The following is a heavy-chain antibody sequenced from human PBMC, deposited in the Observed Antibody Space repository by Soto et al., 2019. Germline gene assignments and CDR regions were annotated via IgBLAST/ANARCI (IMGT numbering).Heavy chain of an antibody. J-gene: IGHJ2*01. V-gene: IGHV1-69*13. CDR1: GGTFISYS. CDR2: IIPIFGTA. CDR3: ARDCRDGYNYWYFDL. D-gene: IGHD5-12*01. Sequence: GASVKVSCKASGGTFISYSISLLLQGPGQGLEWMGGIIPIFGTANYAQKFQGRVTITADESTSTAYMELSSLRSEDTAVYYCARDCRDGYNYWYFDLWGRGPLVTVS.